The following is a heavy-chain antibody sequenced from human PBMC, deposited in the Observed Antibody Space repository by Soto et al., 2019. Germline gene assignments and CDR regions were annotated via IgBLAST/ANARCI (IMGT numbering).Heavy chain of an antibody. V-gene: IGHV3-21*01. Sequence: EVQLVESGGGLVKPGGSLRLSCAASGFTFSSYNMNWARQAPGKGLEWVASMSSSGSFIYYADPLKGRFTISRDNAKNYLYLQMTSLKLEAPAVNYFARGGGIPRDNWFDPWGQGPLVIVSS. CDR3: ARGGGIPRDNWFDP. CDR1: GFTFSSYN. J-gene: IGHJ5*02. CDR2: MSSSGSFI. D-gene: IGHD2-2*01.